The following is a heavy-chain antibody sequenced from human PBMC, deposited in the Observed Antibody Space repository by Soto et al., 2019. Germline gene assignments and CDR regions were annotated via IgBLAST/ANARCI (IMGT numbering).Heavy chain of an antibody. J-gene: IGHJ4*01. D-gene: IGHD2-15*01. Sequence: AAAKVSSRAACCSFTSYGIKCWLQQPGEERVGMGWFIAYSGNTNYTQKLQGRVTMTTDTSMNTAYMELRSLRSEDTAVYYCAIGRASGDTWYLDFWGRGTLVTVSS. V-gene: IGHV1-18*01. CDR3: AIGRASGDTWYLDF. CDR2: FIAYSGNT. CDR1: CCSFTSYG.